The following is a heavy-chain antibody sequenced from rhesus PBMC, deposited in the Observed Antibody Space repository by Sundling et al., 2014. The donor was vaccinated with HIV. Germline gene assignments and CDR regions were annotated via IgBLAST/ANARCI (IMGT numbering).Heavy chain of an antibody. D-gene: IGHD1-44*01. J-gene: IGHJ4*01. CDR3: MRRWGLRFDS. CDR2: VYGGSGSN. Sequence: QVQLQESGPGLVKPSETLSLTCAVSGYSISSDNYWNWIRQPPGNGLEWIGSVYGGSGSNYLNPSLKSRVTLSVDTSKNHFSLKLSSVTAADTAVYYCMRRWGLRFDSWGQGVLVTVSS. CDR1: GYSISSDNY. V-gene: IGHV4S9*01.